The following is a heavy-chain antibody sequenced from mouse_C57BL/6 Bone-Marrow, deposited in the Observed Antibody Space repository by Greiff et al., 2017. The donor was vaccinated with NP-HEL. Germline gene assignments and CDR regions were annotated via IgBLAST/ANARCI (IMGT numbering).Heavy chain of an antibody. J-gene: IGHJ1*03. CDR2: ISYDGSN. Sequence: EVQLQESGPGLVKPSQSLSLTCSVTGYSITSGYYWNWIRQFPGNKLEWMGYISYDGSNNYNPSLKNRISITRDTSKNQFFLKLNSVTTEDTATYYCARGGYYLYWYFDVWGTGTTVTVSS. CDR3: ARGGYYLYWYFDV. D-gene: IGHD2-3*01. V-gene: IGHV3-6*01. CDR1: GYSITSGYY.